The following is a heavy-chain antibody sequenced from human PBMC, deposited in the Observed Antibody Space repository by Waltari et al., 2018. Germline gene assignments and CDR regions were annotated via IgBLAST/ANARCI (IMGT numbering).Heavy chain of an antibody. J-gene: IGHJ4*02. Sequence: EVQLLESGGDLVQPGGSLRLSCAASGFTFSTYDMRWVRQPQGQGLEWVSGISGSGDTTYYADSVKGRFTISRDNSKNTLYLQMNSLRAEDTAVYYCATHGRGYSSSSQFDYWGQGTLVTVSS. CDR2: ISGSGDTT. CDR3: ATHGRGYSSSSQFDY. V-gene: IGHV3-23*01. D-gene: IGHD6-6*01. CDR1: GFTFSTYD.